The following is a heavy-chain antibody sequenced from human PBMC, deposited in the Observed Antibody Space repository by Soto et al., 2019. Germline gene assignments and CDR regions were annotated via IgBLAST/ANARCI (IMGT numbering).Heavy chain of an antibody. D-gene: IGHD6-13*01. V-gene: IGHV1-69*04. CDR1: GGTFSSYT. Sequence: QVQLVHSGAEVKKPGSSVNVSCKASGGTFSSYTISWVRQAPGQGLEWMGRIIPNLGIANYAQKFQGRVTITADKSTSTAYMELSSLRSEDTAVYYCARDKRGPYSSPDYWGQGTLVTVSS. CDR2: IIPNLGIA. J-gene: IGHJ4*02. CDR3: ARDKRGPYSSPDY.